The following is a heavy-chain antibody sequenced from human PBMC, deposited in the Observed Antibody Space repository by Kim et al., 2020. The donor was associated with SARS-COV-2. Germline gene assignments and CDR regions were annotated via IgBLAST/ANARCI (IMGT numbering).Heavy chain of an antibody. J-gene: IGHJ4*02. CDR2: T. V-gene: IGHV4-61*02. CDR3: ARVLGWGYFDY. D-gene: IGHD3-3*01. Sequence: TNYNPYLKSRVTISVDTSKNQFSLKLSSVTAADTAVYYCARVLGWGYFDYWGQGTLVTVSS.